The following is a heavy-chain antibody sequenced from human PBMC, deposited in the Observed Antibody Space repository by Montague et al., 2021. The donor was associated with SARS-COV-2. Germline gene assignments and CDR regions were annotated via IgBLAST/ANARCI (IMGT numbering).Heavy chain of an antibody. Sequence: SETLSLTCAVYGXSFSGYYWSWIRQPPGKGLEWIGEINHSGSTNYNPSLKSRVTISVDTSKNQFSLKLSSVTAADTAVYYCARGRTDLGAYYDFWSGYYWGGQNWFDPWGQGTLVTVSS. CDR3: ARGRTDLGAYYDFWSGYYWGGQNWFDP. V-gene: IGHV4-34*01. CDR1: GXSFSGYY. D-gene: IGHD3-3*01. J-gene: IGHJ5*02. CDR2: INHSGST.